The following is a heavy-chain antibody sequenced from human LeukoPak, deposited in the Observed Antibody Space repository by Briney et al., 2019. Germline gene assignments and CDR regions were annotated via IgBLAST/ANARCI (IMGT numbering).Heavy chain of an antibody. D-gene: IGHD5-24*01. J-gene: IGHJ4*02. CDR1: GFTFSTYS. V-gene: IGHV3-21*05. CDR3: AKGRMMATIMISFDY. Sequence: GGSLRLSCAASGFTFSTYSMNWVRQGPGKGLEWVSDISSSSSYTNYADSVKGRFTISRDNSNNMLSLQMNSLKAEDTAVYYCAKGRMMATIMISFDYWGRGTLVTVSS. CDR2: ISSSSSYT.